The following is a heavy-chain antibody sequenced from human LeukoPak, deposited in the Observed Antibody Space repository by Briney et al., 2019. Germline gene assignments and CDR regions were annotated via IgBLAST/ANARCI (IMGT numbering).Heavy chain of an antibody. CDR1: GYSFTSYW. Sequence: GESLKISCKGSGYSFTSYWIGWVRQMPGKGLEWMGIIYPGDSDTRYSPSFQDQVTLSADKSISTAYLQWSSLKASDTAMYYCARIGTVNTQPGYYYYMDVWGKGTTVTVSS. CDR3: ARIGTVNTQPGYYYYMDV. J-gene: IGHJ6*03. D-gene: IGHD1-14*01. CDR2: IYPGDSDT. V-gene: IGHV5-51*01.